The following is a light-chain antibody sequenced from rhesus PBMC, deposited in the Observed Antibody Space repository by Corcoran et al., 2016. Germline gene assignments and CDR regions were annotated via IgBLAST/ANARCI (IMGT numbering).Light chain of an antibody. CDR3: MQPLQTPFT. V-gene: IGKV2-60*01. CDR2: YGS. Sequence: DIVMTQTPLSLPVTLGEPASISCRSSQSLLSSTGYNYLNWYLQKPGHSPQLLIYYGSNRASGVPRRFRGSGSGTDFTLKSSRVETEDVGVYYCMQPLQTPFTFGPGTKLDIK. J-gene: IGKJ3*01. CDR1: QSLLSSTGYNY.